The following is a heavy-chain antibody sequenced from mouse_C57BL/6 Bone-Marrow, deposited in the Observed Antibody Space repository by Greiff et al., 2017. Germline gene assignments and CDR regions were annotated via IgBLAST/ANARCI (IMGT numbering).Heavy chain of an antibody. D-gene: IGHD1-1*01. Sequence: EVQLVESGGGLVQPKGSLKFSCAASGFTFNTYAMHWVRPAPGKGLEWVARIRSKSSNYATYYADSVKDRLTISRDDSQSMLYLQMNNLKTEDTAMYYCVRAPLSAMDYWGQGTSVTVSS. CDR3: VRAPLSAMDY. J-gene: IGHJ4*01. CDR2: IRSKSSNYAT. CDR1: GFTFNTYA. V-gene: IGHV10-3*01.